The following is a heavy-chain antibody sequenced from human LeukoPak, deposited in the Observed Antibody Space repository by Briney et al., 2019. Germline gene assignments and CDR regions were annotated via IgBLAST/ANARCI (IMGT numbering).Heavy chain of an antibody. CDR2: ISSTSSYI. CDR3: ARDPLKRAFDI. Sequence: GGSLRLSCAASGFTFSSYSMNWVRRAPGKGLEWVSSISSTSSYIYYADSVKGRFTISRDKAKNSLYLQMNSLRAEDTAVYYCARDPLKRAFDIWGQGTMVTVSS. CDR1: GFTFSSYS. V-gene: IGHV3-21*01. J-gene: IGHJ3*02.